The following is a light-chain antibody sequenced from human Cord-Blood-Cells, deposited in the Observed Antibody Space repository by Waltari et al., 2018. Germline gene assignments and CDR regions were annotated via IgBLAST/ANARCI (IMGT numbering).Light chain of an antibody. Sequence: EIVLTQSPGTLSLSPGERATLSCRASQSVSRSYLAWYQQKPGQAPRLLIYGASSRATAIPDRFRGSGSGTDFTLTISRLEPEDFAVYYCQQYGSSPPFSFGQGTKLEIK. J-gene: IGKJ2*03. CDR1: QSVSRSY. CDR3: QQYGSSPPFS. V-gene: IGKV3-20*01. CDR2: GAS.